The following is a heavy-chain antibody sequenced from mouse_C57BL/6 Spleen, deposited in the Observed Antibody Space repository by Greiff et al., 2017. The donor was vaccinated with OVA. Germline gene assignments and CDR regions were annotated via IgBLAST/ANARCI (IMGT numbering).Heavy chain of an antibody. J-gene: IGHJ4*01. V-gene: IGHV5-9-1*02. CDR1: GFTFSSYA. D-gene: IGHD1-1*01. Sequence: EVKLVESGEGLVKPGGSLKLSCAASGFTFSSYAMSWVRQTPEKRLEWVAYISSGGDYIYYADTVKGRFTISRDNARNTLYLQMSSLKSEDTAMYYCTRDRTTVAMDYWGQGTSVTVSS. CDR2: ISSGGDYI. CDR3: TRDRTTVAMDY.